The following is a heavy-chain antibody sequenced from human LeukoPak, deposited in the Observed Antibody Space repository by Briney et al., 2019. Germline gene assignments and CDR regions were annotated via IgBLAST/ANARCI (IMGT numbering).Heavy chain of an antibody. V-gene: IGHV4-39*07. Sequence: SETLSLTCTVSGGSISSSSYYWAWIRQPPGKGLEWMGSIYYSGSTYYNPSLKSRVTISVDTSKNQFSLKLSSVTAADTAVYYCARENYDFWSGYAYYFDYWGQGTLVTVSS. CDR2: IYYSGST. D-gene: IGHD3-3*01. CDR3: ARENYDFWSGYAYYFDY. J-gene: IGHJ4*02. CDR1: GGSISSSSYY.